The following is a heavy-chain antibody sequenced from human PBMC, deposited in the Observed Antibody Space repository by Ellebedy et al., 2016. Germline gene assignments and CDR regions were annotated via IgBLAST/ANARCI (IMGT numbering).Heavy chain of an antibody. J-gene: IGHJ4*02. V-gene: IGHV3-13*01. CDR1: GFTFSNYY. CDR2: FGTAGDT. CDR3: ARGIAVAGGLEY. Sequence: GGPLRLSCSASGFTFSNYYMHWVRQTTGKRLEWVAAFGTAGDTYYSGSVKGRFTISREDAKNSLFLQMNSLRAGDTAVYYCARGIAVAGGLEYWGQGALVTVSS. D-gene: IGHD6-19*01.